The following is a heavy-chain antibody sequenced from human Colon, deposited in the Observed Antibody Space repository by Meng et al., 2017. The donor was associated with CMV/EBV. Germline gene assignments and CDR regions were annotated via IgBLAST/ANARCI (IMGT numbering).Heavy chain of an antibody. Sequence: GGSLRLSCAASGFSFSSYAMNWVRQAPGKGLERVSGVTSGGGTTFYADSVKGRFTISRDNSRNTLFLQMNNLRVEDTAIYYCARGRRYCPNSRCYFFDHWGQGTLVTVSS. CDR1: GFSFSSYA. J-gene: IGHJ4*02. D-gene: IGHD2-8*01. CDR3: ARGRRYCPNSRCYFFDH. V-gene: IGHV3-23*03. CDR2: VTSGGGTT.